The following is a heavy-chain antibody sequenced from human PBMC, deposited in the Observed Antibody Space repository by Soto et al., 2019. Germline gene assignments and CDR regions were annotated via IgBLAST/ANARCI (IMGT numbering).Heavy chain of an antibody. V-gene: IGHV3-23*01. CDR3: ARDREPDGIWTFDS. Sequence: GGSLXLSCAASGFXLGKYTMGWVXQAPGKGLEWVAESYSTGGTEYADSVKGRFTISRDNSKNTLFLQMNSLGVEDTALYYCARDREPDGIWTFDSWGQGTLVTVSS. CDR1: GFXLGKYT. J-gene: IGHJ4*02. CDR2: SYSTGGT. D-gene: IGHD3-9*01.